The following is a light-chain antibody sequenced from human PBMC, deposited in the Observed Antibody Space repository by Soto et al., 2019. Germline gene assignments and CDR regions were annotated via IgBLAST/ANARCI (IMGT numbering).Light chain of an antibody. CDR3: QSYDSGQVGSYV. V-gene: IGLV1-40*01. CDR2: GNT. J-gene: IGLJ1*01. CDR1: NSNIGAGFN. Sequence: QSVLTQPPSVSGAPGQRLTISCSGSNSNIGAGFNVHWYQQFPGTAPQLLFYGNTNRPSGVPARFSGSTSGTSASLAITGLQAEDEADYYCQSYDSGQVGSYVFGTGTKLTVL.